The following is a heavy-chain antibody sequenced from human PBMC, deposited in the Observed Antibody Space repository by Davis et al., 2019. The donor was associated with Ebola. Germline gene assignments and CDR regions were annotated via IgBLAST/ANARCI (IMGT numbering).Heavy chain of an antibody. J-gene: IGHJ4*02. V-gene: IGHV4-30-2*01. CDR1: GGSFSGYY. CDR2: IYHSGST. Sequence: PSETLSLTCAVYGGSFSGYYWSWIRQPPGKGLEWIGYIYHSGSTYYNPSLKSRVTISVDRSKNQFSLKLSSVTAADTAVYYCARAATVTTRGGGTTWVFDYWGQGTLVTVSS. D-gene: IGHD4-17*01. CDR3: ARAATVTTRGGGTTWVFDY.